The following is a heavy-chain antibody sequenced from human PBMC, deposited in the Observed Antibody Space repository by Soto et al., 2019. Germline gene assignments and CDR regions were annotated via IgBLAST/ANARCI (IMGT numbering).Heavy chain of an antibody. CDR3: AKTEYYCSGGRCPEYFQH. CDR2: ISGSGGST. V-gene: IGHV3-23*01. Sequence: EMQLLESGGGLVQPGGSLRLSCAASGFTFSTYAMNWVRQAPGKGLEWVSTISGSGGSTYYADSVKGRFTISRDNSKNTLYLQMNSLRAEDTAVYYCAKTEYYCSGGRCPEYFQHWGQGTLVTVSS. D-gene: IGHD2-15*01. J-gene: IGHJ1*01. CDR1: GFTFSTYA.